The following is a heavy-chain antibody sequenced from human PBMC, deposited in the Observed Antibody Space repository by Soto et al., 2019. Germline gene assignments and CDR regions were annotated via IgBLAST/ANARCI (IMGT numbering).Heavy chain of an antibody. J-gene: IGHJ4*02. Sequence: GGSLRLSCVASGFSFSTYSMAWVRQAAGKGPQWVSGLSGGGANTFYIDSVRGRFTISVDNAKNTVYLQMDSLRADDTAVYYCARWSGYADAWGQGTRVTVSS. V-gene: IGHV3-23*01. CDR3: ARWSGYADA. CDR1: GFSFSTYS. CDR2: LSGGGANT. D-gene: IGHD4-17*01.